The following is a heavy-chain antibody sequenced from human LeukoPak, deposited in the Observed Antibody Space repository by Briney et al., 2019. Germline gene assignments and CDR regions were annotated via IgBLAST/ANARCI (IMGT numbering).Heavy chain of an antibody. D-gene: IGHD1-26*01. CDR1: GFAFSSYG. Sequence: GGSLRLSCAASGFAFSSYGMHWVRQAPGTGLEWVAFIQFDGNGEYYADSVKGRFTISRDNSKNTLFLQMHSLRPEDTALYYCAKGLGYYSDYWGQGTLVTVSS. V-gene: IGHV3-30*02. J-gene: IGHJ4*02. CDR2: IQFDGNGE. CDR3: AKGLGYYSDY.